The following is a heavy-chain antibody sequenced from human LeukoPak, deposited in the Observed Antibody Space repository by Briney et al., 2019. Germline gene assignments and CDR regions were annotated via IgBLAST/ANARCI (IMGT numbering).Heavy chain of an antibody. CDR3: ARGVWYQPGPFIWFDP. D-gene: IGHD3-16*01. Sequence: SETLSLTCTVSGGSISSSSYYWGWIRQPPGKGLEWIGSIYYSGSTYYNPSLKSRVTISVDTSKNQFSLKLSSVTAADTAVYYCARGVWYQPGPFIWFDPWGQGTLVTVSS. V-gene: IGHV4-39*07. CDR1: GGSISSSSYY. CDR2: IYYSGST. J-gene: IGHJ5*02.